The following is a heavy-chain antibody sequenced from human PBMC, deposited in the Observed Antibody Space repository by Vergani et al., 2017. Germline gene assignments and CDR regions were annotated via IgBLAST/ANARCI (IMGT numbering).Heavy chain of an antibody. J-gene: IGHJ5*02. D-gene: IGHD1-1*01. CDR2: INTATGKS. V-gene: IGHV7-4-1*02. CDR3: ATATNWRVCGS. Sequence: QVQLVQSGSELKKPGASVKISCKASGYIFTHSVMNWVRQAPGQGPEWMGWINTATGKSTYAQDFTGRFVFSLDTSVNTAYLQISSLKTEDTAIYYCATATNWRVCGSWGQGTLVAVST. CDR1: GYIFTHSV.